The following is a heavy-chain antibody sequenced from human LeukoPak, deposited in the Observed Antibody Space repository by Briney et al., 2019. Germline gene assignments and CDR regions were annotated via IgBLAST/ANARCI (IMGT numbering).Heavy chain of an antibody. CDR3: AKALDTYGYMRFDF. CDR1: GFTFVSYA. Sequence: GGSLRLSCAASGFTFVSYAMTWVRQAPGKGLEWVSAINGGGDTTYYADSVKGWFTISRDKSKNTMYLQMNSLRAEDTALYYCAKALDTYGYMRFDFWGQGTLVTVSS. D-gene: IGHD5-18*01. CDR2: INGGGDTT. V-gene: IGHV3-23*01. J-gene: IGHJ4*02.